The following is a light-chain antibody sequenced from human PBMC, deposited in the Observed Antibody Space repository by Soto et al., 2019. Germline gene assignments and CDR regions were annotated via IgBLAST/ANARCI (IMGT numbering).Light chain of an antibody. V-gene: IGKV3-20*01. Sequence: IVLTQSPGTLSLSPGERATLSCRASQSVSSSFLAWYHQKPGQAPRHLIYDAPSRATRIPDRFSGRGSGTDCTLTISRLEPEDFAVYYCHQYGSSPATFGQGTKVDIK. CDR3: HQYGSSPAT. CDR2: DAP. J-gene: IGKJ1*01. CDR1: QSVSSSF.